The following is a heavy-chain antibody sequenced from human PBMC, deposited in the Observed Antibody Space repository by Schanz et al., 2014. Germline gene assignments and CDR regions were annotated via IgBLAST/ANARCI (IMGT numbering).Heavy chain of an antibody. CDR3: ARENTAVAGMPRGMDV. J-gene: IGHJ6*02. CDR2: VSPYSGDT. Sequence: QVQLVQSGAEVKKPGSSVTVSCKASGDTLSSYGISWVRQAPGQGLEWMGRVSPYSGDTNYAQMFQGRVTMTTDTSISTAYMELSRLTSDDTAVFFCARENTAVAGMPRGMDVWGQGTTVTVTS. V-gene: IGHV1-2*06. D-gene: IGHD6-19*01. CDR1: GDTLSSYG.